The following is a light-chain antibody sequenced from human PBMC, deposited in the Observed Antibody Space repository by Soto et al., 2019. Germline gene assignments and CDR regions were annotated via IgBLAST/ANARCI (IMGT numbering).Light chain of an antibody. CDR1: NSNVGSNN. CDR3: AAWDDSLRGVV. J-gene: IGLJ2*01. Sequence: QSVLTQPPSASGTPGQRVTISCSGSNSNVGSNNVFWYQHVPGAAPKLRIHTNDQRPSGVPERFTGSKSGTSASLAISGLRSEDEADYHCAAWDDSLRGVVFGGGTQLTVL. CDR2: TND. V-gene: IGLV1-47*01.